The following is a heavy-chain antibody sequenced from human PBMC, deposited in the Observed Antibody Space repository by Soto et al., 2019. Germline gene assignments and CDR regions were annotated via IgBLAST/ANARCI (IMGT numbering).Heavy chain of an antibody. CDR1: GFTFKFYG. J-gene: IGHJ4*02. Sequence: VQMVESGGGVVQPGRSLRPSCETSGFTFKFYGMHWVRQVPGKGLECVAVISHDGNTHYYADSVKGRFTISRDNSKNTLYLLMNSLRLDDSSTYYCAKDRGGDCPDNSCYFGADYWGQGALVTVSS. V-gene: IGHV3-30*18. D-gene: IGHD2-2*01. CDR2: ISHDGNTH. CDR3: AKDRGGDCPDNSCYFGADY.